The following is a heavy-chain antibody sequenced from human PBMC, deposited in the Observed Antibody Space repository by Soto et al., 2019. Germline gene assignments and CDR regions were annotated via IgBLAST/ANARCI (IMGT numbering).Heavy chain of an antibody. Sequence: GRFLRLSCAASEFTVGSNYMSWVRQAPGKGLEWVSVIYSGGSTYYADSVKGRFTISRDNSKNTLYLQMNSLRAEDTAVYYCAREGSHYWGQGTLVTVSS. CDR2: IYSGGST. CDR1: EFTVGSNY. CDR3: AREGSHY. J-gene: IGHJ4*02. V-gene: IGHV3-66*01.